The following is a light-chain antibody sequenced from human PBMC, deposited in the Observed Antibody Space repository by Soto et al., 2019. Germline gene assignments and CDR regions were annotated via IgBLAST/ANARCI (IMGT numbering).Light chain of an antibody. J-gene: IGKJ1*01. V-gene: IGKV3-20*01. CDR2: GAS. Sequence: EIVLTQSPVTLSLSPGERATLSCRASQSVSSSYLAWYQQKPGQAPRLLIYGASSRATGIPDRFSGSGSGTDFTLTISRLEPEDFAVYYCQQYGSSPPWTFGQGTKEEIK. CDR1: QSVSSSY. CDR3: QQYGSSPPWT.